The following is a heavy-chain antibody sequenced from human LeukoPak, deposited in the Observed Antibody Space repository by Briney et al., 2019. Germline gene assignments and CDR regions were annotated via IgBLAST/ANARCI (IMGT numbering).Heavy chain of an antibody. J-gene: IGHJ5*01. CDR3: ARQGWRQQLVGWCDF. CDR1: GGSISSYY. D-gene: IGHD6-13*01. V-gene: IGHV4-59*08. Sequence: SETLTLSCTASGGSISSYYRSWIRQPPGKGLECIGYIYYSGSTNYNPSLKSRVTISVDTSKNQFSLKLSSVTAADTSMYYCARQGWRQQLVGWCDFGCQGTLVTVSS. CDR2: IYYSGST.